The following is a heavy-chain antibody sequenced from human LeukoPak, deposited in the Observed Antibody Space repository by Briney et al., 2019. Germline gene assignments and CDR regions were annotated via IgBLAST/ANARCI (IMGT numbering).Heavy chain of an antibody. V-gene: IGHV3-23*01. CDR3: TRESGYKTLRQRGFDS. CDR2: ISGSGSST. J-gene: IGHJ4*02. D-gene: IGHD1-14*01. CDR1: GFTFSSYA. Sequence: GGSLRLSCAASGFTFSSYAMSWVRQAPGEGLQWVSGISGSGSSTYYADSVRGRFTISRDNSKNTLYLQMNSLRAEDTAVYHCTRESGYKTLRQRGFDSWGQGTLVTVSS.